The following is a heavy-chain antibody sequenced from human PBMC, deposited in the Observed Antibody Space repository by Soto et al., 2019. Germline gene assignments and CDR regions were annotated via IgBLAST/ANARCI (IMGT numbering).Heavy chain of an antibody. V-gene: IGHV4-59*08. Sequence: SETLSLTCTVSGGSITTDYWSWIRQAPGKGLEWIGYIYYSGSTNYNPSLRNRVTISIDTSKKQFSLKLGSVTAADTAVYSCARGGDGVDPFDYWGQGILVTVS. J-gene: IGHJ4*02. D-gene: IGHD3-3*01. CDR3: ARGGDGVDPFDY. CDR1: GGSITTDY. CDR2: IYYSGST.